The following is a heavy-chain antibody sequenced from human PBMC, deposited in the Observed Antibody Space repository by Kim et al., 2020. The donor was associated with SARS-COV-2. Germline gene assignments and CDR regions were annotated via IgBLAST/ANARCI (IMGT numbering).Heavy chain of an antibody. V-gene: IGHV4-39*01. CDR2: IYYSGST. CDR1: GGSISSSSYY. D-gene: IGHD3-10*02. Sequence: SETLSLTCTVSGGSISSSSYYWGWIRQPPGKGLEWIGSIYYSGSTYYNPSLKSRVTISVDTSKNQFSLKLSSVTAADTAVYYCASNLFAELAYFDYWGQGTLVTVSS. CDR3: ASNLFAELAYFDY. J-gene: IGHJ4*02.